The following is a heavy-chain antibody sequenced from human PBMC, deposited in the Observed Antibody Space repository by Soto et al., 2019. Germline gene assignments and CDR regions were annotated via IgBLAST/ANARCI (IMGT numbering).Heavy chain of an antibody. Sequence: GGSLRLSCAASGFTFSDYYMSWIRQAPGKGLEWVSYISSSGSTIYYADSVKGRFTISRDNAKNSLYLQMNSLRAEDTAVYYCAREGGLYSGYDSQCAFDIWGQGTMVTVSS. CDR2: ISSSGSTI. CDR1: GFTFSDYY. V-gene: IGHV3-11*01. CDR3: AREGGLYSGYDSQCAFDI. J-gene: IGHJ3*02. D-gene: IGHD5-12*01.